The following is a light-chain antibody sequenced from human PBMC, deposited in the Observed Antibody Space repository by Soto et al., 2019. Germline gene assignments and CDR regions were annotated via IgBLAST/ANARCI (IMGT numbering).Light chain of an antibody. V-gene: IGLV2-11*01. CDR3: CSYAGRYTYV. Sequence: QSVLTQPRSVSGSPGQSVSISCTGTSSDVGGYNYVSWYQQYPGKAPKVMIYDVSKRPSGVPDRFSGSKSGNTASLTISGLQSEDEADYYCCSYAGRYTYVFGTGTKVTVL. CDR2: DVS. J-gene: IGLJ1*01. CDR1: SSDVGGYNY.